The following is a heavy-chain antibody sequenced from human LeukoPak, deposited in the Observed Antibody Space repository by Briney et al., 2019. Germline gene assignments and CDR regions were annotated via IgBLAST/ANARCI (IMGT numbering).Heavy chain of an antibody. CDR3: ARCSGYYQTEPFVDY. Sequence: PSETLSLTCAVYGGSFSGYYWSWIRQPPGKGLEWIGEINHCGSTNYNPSLKSRVTTSVDTFKNQFSLKVDSVTAADTAVYYCARCSGYYQTEPFVDYWGQGILVTVSS. CDR2: INHCGST. J-gene: IGHJ4*02. CDR1: GGSFSGYY. D-gene: IGHD3-22*01. V-gene: IGHV4-34*01.